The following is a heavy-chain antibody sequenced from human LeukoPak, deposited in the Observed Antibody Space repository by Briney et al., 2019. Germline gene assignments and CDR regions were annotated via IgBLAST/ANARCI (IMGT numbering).Heavy chain of an antibody. V-gene: IGHV3-74*01. J-gene: IGHJ4*02. D-gene: IGHD2-21*01. CDR3: ASFGISWRSSY. Sequence: PGGSLRLSCAASGFTFSSYGIHWVRQAPGEGLVWVSRISDDGSYTSNVDSVKGRFTISRDNVNNMLYLHMNSLRAEDTAVYYCASFGISWRSSYWGQGTLVTVSS. CDR2: ISDDGSYT. CDR1: GFTFSSYG.